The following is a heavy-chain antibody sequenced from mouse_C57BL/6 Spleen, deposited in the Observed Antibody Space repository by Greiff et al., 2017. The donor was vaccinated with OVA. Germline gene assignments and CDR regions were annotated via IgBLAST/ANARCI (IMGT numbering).Heavy chain of an antibody. J-gene: IGHJ1*03. Sequence: VQLQQPGAELVKPGASVKMSCKASGYTFTSYWITWVKQRPGQGLEWIGDIYPGSGSTNYNEKFKSKATLTVDTSSSTAYMQLSSLTSEDSAVYDCARGYYGSSYGWYFDVWGTGTTVTVSS. CDR1: GYTFTSYW. CDR3: ARGYYGSSYGWYFDV. D-gene: IGHD1-1*01. CDR2: IYPGSGST. V-gene: IGHV1-55*01.